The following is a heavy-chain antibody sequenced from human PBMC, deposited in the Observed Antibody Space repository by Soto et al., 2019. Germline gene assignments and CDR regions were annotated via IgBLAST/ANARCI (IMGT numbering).Heavy chain of an antibody. J-gene: IGHJ5*01. CDR3: STRAYDTNGYYRFDP. D-gene: IGHD3-22*01. V-gene: IGHV4-34*01. CDR1: GRSFSGHS. Sequence: QVQLQQWGAGLLKPSETLSLTCAVYGRSFSGHSWTWIRQSPGKGLEWIGDITHSGRVNYSPSLKSRVTISLDTSKNQFSLTLSAVTAADTAMYYCSTRAYDTNGYYRFDPWGQGTLVTVSS. CDR2: ITHSGRV.